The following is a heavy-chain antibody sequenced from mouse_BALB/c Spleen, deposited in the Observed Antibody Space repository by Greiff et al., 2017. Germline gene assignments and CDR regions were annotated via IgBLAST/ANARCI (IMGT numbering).Heavy chain of an antibody. CDR3: AFFYGYDEWFAY. CDR2: IDPANGNT. Sequence: EVQLQQSGAELVKPGASVKLSCTASGFNIKDTYMHWVKQRPEQGLEWIGRIDPANGNTKYDPKFQGKATITADTSSNTAYLQLSSLTSEDTAVYYCAFFYGYDEWFAYWGQGTLVTVSA. CDR1: GFNIKDTY. D-gene: IGHD2-2*01. V-gene: IGHV14-3*02. J-gene: IGHJ3*01.